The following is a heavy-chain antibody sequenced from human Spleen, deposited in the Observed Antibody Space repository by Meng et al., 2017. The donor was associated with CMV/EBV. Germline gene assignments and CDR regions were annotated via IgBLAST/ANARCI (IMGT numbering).Heavy chain of an antibody. CDR3: ARGLHY. J-gene: IGHJ4*02. V-gene: IGHV3-30*02. CDR2: IRNDGSNK. Sequence: GESLKISCAASGFTFDIYAMHWVRQAPGKGLEWVAFIRNDGSNKHYADSVKGRFTISRDNAKNSLYLQMNSLRVEDTAVYYCARGLHYWGRGTLVTVSS. CDR1: GFTFDIYA.